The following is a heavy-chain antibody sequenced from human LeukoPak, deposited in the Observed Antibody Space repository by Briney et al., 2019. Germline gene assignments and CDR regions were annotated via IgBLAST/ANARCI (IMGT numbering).Heavy chain of an antibody. V-gene: IGHV5-51*01. CDR1: GYSFTSYW. CDR2: IYPGDSDT. J-gene: IGHJ4*02. Sequence: GESMKISCKASGYSFTSYWIGWVRQMPGKGLERMGIIYPGDSDTRYSPSFQGQVTISADKSISTAYLQWSSLKASDTAMYYCARHHSSSTNDYWGQGTLVTVSS. D-gene: IGHD6-13*01. CDR3: ARHHSSSTNDY.